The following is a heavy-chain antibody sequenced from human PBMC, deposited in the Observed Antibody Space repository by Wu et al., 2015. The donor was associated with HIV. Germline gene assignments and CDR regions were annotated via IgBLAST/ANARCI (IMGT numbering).Heavy chain of an antibody. CDR3: ARSPRVVVFGVGYYTYYYMDV. CDR2: MNPNSGNT. V-gene: IGHV1-8*03. CDR1: GYTFTSYD. J-gene: IGHJ6*03. Sequence: QVQLVQSGAEVKKPGASVKVSCKASGYTFTSYDINWVRQATGQGLEWMGWMNPNSGNTGYAQKFQGRVTITRNTSISTAYMELSSLRSEDTAVYYCARSPRVVVFGVGYYTYYYMDVWGQRDHGHRLL. D-gene: IGHD3-3*01.